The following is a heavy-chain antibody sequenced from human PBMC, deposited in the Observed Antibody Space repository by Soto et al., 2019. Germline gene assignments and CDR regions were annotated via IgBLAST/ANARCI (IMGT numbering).Heavy chain of an antibody. CDR1: GFTFSSYS. J-gene: IGHJ6*02. CDR3: ARGDYRHYYYYGMDV. CDR2: ISSSSSYI. V-gene: IGHV3-21*01. Sequence: PGGSLRLSCAASGFTFSSYSMNWVRQAPGKGLEWVSSISSSSSYIYYADSVKGRFTISRDNAKNSLYLQMNSLRAEDTAVYYCARGDYRHYYYYGMDVWGQGTTVTVSS. D-gene: IGHD4-17*01.